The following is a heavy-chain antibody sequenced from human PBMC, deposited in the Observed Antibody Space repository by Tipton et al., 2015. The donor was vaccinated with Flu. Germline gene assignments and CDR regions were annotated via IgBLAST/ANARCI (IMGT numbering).Heavy chain of an antibody. CDR3: ARDQSIYDSSGFDFDY. V-gene: IGHV1-46*01. D-gene: IGHD3-22*01. Sequence: QLVQSGAEVKKPGASVKVSCKASGYTFTSYYMHWVRQAPGQGLEWMGIINPSGGSTSYAQKFQGRVTMTRDASTSTVYMELSSLRSEDTAVYSCARDQSIYDSSGFDFDYWGQGTLVTVSS. CDR1: GYTFTSYY. CDR2: INPSGGST. J-gene: IGHJ4*02.